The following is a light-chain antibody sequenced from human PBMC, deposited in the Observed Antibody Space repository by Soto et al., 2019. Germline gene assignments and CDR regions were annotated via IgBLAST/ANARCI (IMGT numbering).Light chain of an antibody. CDR3: QQYGSSSCT. CDR2: GAS. CDR1: QSVGSNY. Sequence: EIVLTQSPGTLSLSPGERATLSCRASQSVGSNYLAWYQQKPGQAPRILIFGASSRATSITDRFSGSGSGTDFTLTISTLEPEDLALYYCQQYGSSSCTFGQGTKVEIK. J-gene: IGKJ1*01. V-gene: IGKV3-20*01.